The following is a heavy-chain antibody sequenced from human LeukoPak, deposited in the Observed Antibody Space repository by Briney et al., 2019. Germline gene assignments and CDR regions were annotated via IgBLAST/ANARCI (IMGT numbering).Heavy chain of an antibody. CDR1: GFTFSSFG. D-gene: IGHD3-3*01. J-gene: IGHJ5*02. V-gene: IGHV3-30*02. CDR3: ARVERSWFDP. CDR2: IRYDGSNK. Sequence: GGSLRLSCAASGFTFSSFGMHWVRQAPGKGLEWAAFIRYDGSNKYYADSVKGRFTISRDNSKNTLYLQMNSLRAEDTAVYYCARVERSWFDPWGQGTLVTVSS.